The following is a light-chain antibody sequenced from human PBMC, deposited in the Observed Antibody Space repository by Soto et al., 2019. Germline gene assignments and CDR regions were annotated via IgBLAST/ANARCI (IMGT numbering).Light chain of an antibody. CDR2: GAS. J-gene: IGKJ4*01. V-gene: IGKV3-20*01. CDR1: ESVSDNY. CDR3: QQHGSSPLT. Sequence: EIVLTQSPGTLSLSPGERATLSCRASESVSDNYLAWYQQRSGQAPRLVIYGASSRASAVPDRFSGSGSGADFTLTISRLEPEDFAVYYCQQHGSSPLTLGGGTKVDSK.